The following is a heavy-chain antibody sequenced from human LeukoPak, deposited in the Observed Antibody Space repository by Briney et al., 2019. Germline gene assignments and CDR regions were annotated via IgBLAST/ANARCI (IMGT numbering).Heavy chain of an antibody. CDR2: INEGGNEK. J-gene: IGHJ4*02. CDR3: ARHPNSNWDY. V-gene: IGHV3-7*03. CDR1: GFTFRNYW. Sequence: GGSLRLSCGVSGFTFRNYWMTWVRQVPGKGLEWVVNINEGGNEKNYVDSVRGRFTVSRDNAQNSLYLQMNSLRVEDTAVYYCARHPNSNWDYWGQGALVTVSS. D-gene: IGHD1-1*01.